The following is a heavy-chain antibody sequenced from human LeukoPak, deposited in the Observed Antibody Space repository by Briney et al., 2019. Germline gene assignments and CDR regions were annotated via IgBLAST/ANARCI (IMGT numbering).Heavy chain of an antibody. D-gene: IGHD1-1*01. CDR1: GFTFSSYA. Sequence: GGSLRLSCAASGFTFSSYAMHWVRQAPGKGLEWVAVISYDGSNKYYADSVKGRLTISRDNSKNTLYLQMNSLRAEDTAVYYCARGSSLGGNDFDYWGQGTLVTVSS. J-gene: IGHJ4*02. CDR2: ISYDGSNK. CDR3: ARGSSLGGNDFDY. V-gene: IGHV3-30-3*01.